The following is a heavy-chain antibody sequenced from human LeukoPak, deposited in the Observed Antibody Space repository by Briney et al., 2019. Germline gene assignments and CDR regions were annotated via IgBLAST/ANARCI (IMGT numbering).Heavy chain of an antibody. V-gene: IGHV1-69*06. D-gene: IGHD4-17*01. J-gene: IGHJ6*03. Sequence: SVKVSCKASGGTFSSYAISWVRQAPGQGLEWMGGIIPIFGTANYAQKFQGRVTITADKSTSTAYMELSSLRSEDTAVYYCARDNGDYVGYYYYMDVWGKGTTVTVSS. CDR1: GGTFSSYA. CDR2: IIPIFGTA. CDR3: ARDNGDYVGYYYYMDV.